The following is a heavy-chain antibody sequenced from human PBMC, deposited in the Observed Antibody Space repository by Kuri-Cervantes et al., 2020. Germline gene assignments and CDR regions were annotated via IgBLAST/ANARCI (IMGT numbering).Heavy chain of an antibody. D-gene: IGHD6-25*01. CDR3: ASGSDSFDY. CDR2: ISWDGGST. Sequence: GESLKISCTASGFIFDDFAMHWVRQAPGKGLEWVSLISWDGGSTYYADSVKGRFTISRDNSKNSLYLQMNSLRAEDTAVYYCASGSDSFDYWGQGTLVTVSS. V-gene: IGHV3-43D*04. CDR1: GFIFDDFA. J-gene: IGHJ4*02.